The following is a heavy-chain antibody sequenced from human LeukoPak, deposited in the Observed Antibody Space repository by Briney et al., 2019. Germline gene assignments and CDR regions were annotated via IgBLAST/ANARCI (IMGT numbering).Heavy chain of an antibody. CDR1: GFTFSSYS. Sequence: PGGSLRLSCAASGFTFSSYSMNWVRQAPGKGLEWVSSISSSSSYIYYADSVKGRFTISRDNAKNSLYLQMDSLRTEDTAVYYCAIGKGCTNGVCAEDFDYWGQGTLVTVSS. D-gene: IGHD2-8*01. J-gene: IGHJ4*02. CDR2: ISSSSSYI. V-gene: IGHV3-21*01. CDR3: AIGKGCTNGVCAEDFDY.